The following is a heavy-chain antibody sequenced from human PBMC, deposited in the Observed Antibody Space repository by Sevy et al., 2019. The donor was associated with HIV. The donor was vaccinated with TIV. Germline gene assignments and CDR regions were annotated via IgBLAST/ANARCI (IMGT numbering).Heavy chain of an antibody. CDR1: GFTFSSYA. J-gene: IGHJ6*03. V-gene: IGHV3-30-3*01. CDR3: ARPGNYDDMDV. D-gene: IGHD3-3*01. Sequence: GGSLRLSCAASGFTFSSYAMHWVRQAPGKGLEWVAVISYDGSNKYYADSVKGRFTISRDNSKNTLYLQMNSLRAEDTAVYYCARPGNYDDMDVWGKGTTVTVSS. CDR2: ISYDGSNK.